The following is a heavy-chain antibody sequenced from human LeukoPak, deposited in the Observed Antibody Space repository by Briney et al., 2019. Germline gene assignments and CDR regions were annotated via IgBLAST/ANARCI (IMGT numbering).Heavy chain of an antibody. V-gene: IGHV3-7*04. Sequence: PGRSLRLSCAASGFIFSSYGMHWVRQDPGKGLEWVANIKQDGSEKYYVDSVKGRFTISRDNAKNSLYLQMNSLRAEDTAVYYCARGDYYDSSGYYYDWGQGTLVTVSS. CDR3: ARGDYYDSSGYYYD. CDR2: IKQDGSEK. J-gene: IGHJ4*02. D-gene: IGHD3-22*01. CDR1: GFIFSSYG.